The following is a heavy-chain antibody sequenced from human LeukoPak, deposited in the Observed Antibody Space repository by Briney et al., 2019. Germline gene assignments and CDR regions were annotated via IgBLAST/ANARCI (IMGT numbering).Heavy chain of an antibody. V-gene: IGHV4-59*01. CDR3: ARRYCSGGNCYPYFDY. Sequence: PSETLSLTCTVSGGSISSYYWNWIRRPPRKGLEWIGYIYYSGSTNYNPSLKSRVTISVDTSKNQFSLKLSSVTAADTAVYYCARRYCSGGNCYPYFDYWGQGTLVTVSS. CDR1: GGSISSYY. CDR2: IYYSGST. D-gene: IGHD2-15*01. J-gene: IGHJ4*02.